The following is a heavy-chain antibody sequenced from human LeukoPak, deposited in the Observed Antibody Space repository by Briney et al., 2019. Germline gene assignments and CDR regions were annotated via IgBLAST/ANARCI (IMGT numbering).Heavy chain of an antibody. V-gene: IGHV3-48*04. CDR3: AKGWGGYYFDY. CDR1: GFIFSSYG. D-gene: IGHD3-16*01. J-gene: IGHJ4*02. CDR2: ISSSGSTI. Sequence: GGSLRLSCAASGFIFSSYGMHWVRQAPGKGLEWVSYISSSGSTIYYADSVKGRFTISRDNAKNSLYLQMNSLRAEDTAVYYCAKGWGGYYFDYWGQGTLVTVSS.